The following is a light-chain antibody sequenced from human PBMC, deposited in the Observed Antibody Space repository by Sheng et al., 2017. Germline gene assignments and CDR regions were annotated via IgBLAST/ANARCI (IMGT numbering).Light chain of an antibody. J-gene: IGKJ2*01. CDR2: WAS. Sequence: DIVLTQSPDSLAVSLGERATINCKSSQNLLYSSNNKYGFAWYQQKPGQPPKLLIHWASTRESGVPDRFRGSGSGTDFTLTISSLQAEDVAVYYCQQYYSTPYTFGQGTKLEIK. V-gene: IGKV4-1*01. CDR1: QNLLYSSNNKYG. CDR3: QQYYSTPYT.